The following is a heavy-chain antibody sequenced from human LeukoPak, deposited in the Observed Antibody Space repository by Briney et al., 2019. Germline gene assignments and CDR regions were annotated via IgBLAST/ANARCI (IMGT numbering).Heavy chain of an antibody. Sequence: SETLSLTCTVSGGSISSGDYYWSWIRQPPGKGLEWIGYIYYSGSTYYNPSLKSRVTISVDTSKNQFSLKLSSVTAADTAVYYCARRGYTNWYFDLWGRGTLVTVSS. D-gene: IGHD5-18*01. CDR1: GGSISSGDYY. CDR2: IYYSGST. J-gene: IGHJ2*01. CDR3: ARRGYTNWYFDL. V-gene: IGHV4-30-4*01.